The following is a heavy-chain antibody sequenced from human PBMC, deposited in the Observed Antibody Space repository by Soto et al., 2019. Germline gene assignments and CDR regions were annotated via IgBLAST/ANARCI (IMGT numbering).Heavy chain of an antibody. CDR3: ARRYYGWGNYPYYYYGMDV. V-gene: IGHV4-28*01. Sequence: KPSETLSLTCAVSGYSIDSSNWWGWIRQPPGKGLEWIGYIYYSGSTHYNPSLKSRVTMSVDTSKNQLSLKLSSVTAVDTAVYYCARRYYGWGNYPYYYYGMDVWGQGTTVTVSS. CDR2: IYYSGST. CDR1: GYSIDSSNW. J-gene: IGHJ6*02. D-gene: IGHD3-10*01.